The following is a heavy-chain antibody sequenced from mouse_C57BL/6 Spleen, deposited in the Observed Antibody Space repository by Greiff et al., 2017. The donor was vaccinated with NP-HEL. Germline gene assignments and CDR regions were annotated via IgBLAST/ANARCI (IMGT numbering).Heavy chain of an antibody. Sequence: VQLKESGPGLVKPSQSLSLTCSVTGYSITSGYYWNWIRQFPGNKLEWMGYISYDGSNNYNPSLKNRISITRDTSKNQFFLKLNSVTTEDTATYYCARGYGYEAMDYWGQGTSVTVSS. J-gene: IGHJ4*01. CDR1: GYSITSGYY. D-gene: IGHD2-10*02. V-gene: IGHV3-6*01. CDR3: ARGYGYEAMDY. CDR2: ISYDGSN.